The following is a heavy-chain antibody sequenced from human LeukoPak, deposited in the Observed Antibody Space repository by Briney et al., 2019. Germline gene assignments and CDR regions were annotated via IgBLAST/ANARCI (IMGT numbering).Heavy chain of an antibody. Sequence: PGGSLRLSCAASGFTFSSYGMSWVRQAPGKGLEWVSAISGSGGSTYYADSVKGRFTISRDNARNSLYLQMNSLRAEDTAVYYCARVGLAAATFHWCFDLWGRGTLVTVSS. CDR2: ISGSGGST. V-gene: IGHV3-23*01. D-gene: IGHD6-13*01. CDR3: ARVGLAAATFHWCFDL. CDR1: GFTFSSYG. J-gene: IGHJ2*01.